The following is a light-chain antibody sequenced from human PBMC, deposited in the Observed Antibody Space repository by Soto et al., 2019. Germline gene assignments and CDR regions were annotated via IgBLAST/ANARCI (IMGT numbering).Light chain of an antibody. CDR3: KQYGTSALT. V-gene: IGKV3-20*01. Sequence: IVLTQSPGTLSLSPGERATLSCRASQSVSSSYLVWYQQRPGQPPRLLIYGTSTRAAGISDRFSGSGSGTDSTLTIYRLEPGDSAVYYCKQYGTSALTLGGGTK. CDR1: QSVSSSY. J-gene: IGKJ4*01. CDR2: GTS.